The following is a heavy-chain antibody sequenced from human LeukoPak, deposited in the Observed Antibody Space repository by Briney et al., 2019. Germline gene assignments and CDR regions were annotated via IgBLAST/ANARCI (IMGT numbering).Heavy chain of an antibody. CDR2: ISGSGGRT. V-gene: IGHV3-23*01. D-gene: IGHD3-22*01. CDR3: AKAERHYYDSSGYYSYYFDY. J-gene: IGHJ4*02. Sequence: GGSLRLSCAASGFTLSSYAMSWVSQAPGKGLEWASAISGSGGRTYYADSVKGRFTISRDNSKNTLYLQMNSLRAEDTAVYYCAKAERHYYDSSGYYSYYFDYWGQGTLVTVSS. CDR1: GFTLSSYA.